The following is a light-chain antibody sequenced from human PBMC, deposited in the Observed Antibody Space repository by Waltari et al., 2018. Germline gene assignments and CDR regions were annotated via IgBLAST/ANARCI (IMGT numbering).Light chain of an antibody. V-gene: IGKV3-20*01. CDR2: NAS. CDR1: QAISNNY. J-gene: IGKJ1*01. Sequence: IVLTQSPGTLSFSPGERATLSCRASQAISNNYLAWYQQKPGQAPRLLIYNASLRGTGIPDKFSGSGSGTDFTLTISRLEPEDFAVYYCQQYGSPPRTFGQGTKVEIK. CDR3: QQYGSPPRT.